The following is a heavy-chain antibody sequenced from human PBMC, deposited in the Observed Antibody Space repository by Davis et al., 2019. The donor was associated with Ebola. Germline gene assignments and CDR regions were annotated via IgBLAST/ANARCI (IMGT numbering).Heavy chain of an antibody. V-gene: IGHV3-30-3*01. CDR1: GFTFSIYA. CDR3: ARAAPYCSSTSCSPGEY. J-gene: IGHJ4*02. D-gene: IGHD2-2*01. CDR2: ISYDGSNK. Sequence: GESLKISCAASGFTFSIYAMHWVRQAPGKGLEWVAVISYDGSNKYYADSVKGRFTISRDNSKNTLYLQMNSLRAEDTAVYYCARAAPYCSSTSCSPGEYWGQGTLVTVSS.